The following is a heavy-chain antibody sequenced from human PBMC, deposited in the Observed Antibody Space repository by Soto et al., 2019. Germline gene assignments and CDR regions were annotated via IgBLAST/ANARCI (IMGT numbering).Heavy chain of an antibody. CDR2: ISWNSGSI. D-gene: IGHD2-15*01. Sequence: EVQLVESGGGLVQPGRSLRLSCAASGFTFDDYAMHWVRQAPGKGLEGVSGISWNSGSIGYADSVKGRFTISRDNAKDSLYLQMNSLRAEDTALYYCAKDMGPVVAATQVYWGQGTLVTVSS. CDR3: AKDMGPVVAATQVY. J-gene: IGHJ4*02. CDR1: GFTFDDYA. V-gene: IGHV3-9*01.